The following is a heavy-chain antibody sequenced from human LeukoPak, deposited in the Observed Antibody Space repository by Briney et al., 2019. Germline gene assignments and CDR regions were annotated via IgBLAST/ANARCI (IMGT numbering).Heavy chain of an antibody. V-gene: IGHV4-31*03. Sequence: PSQTLSLTCTVSGGSISSGGYYWSWIRQHPGKGLEWIGYIYYSGSTYYNPSLKSRVTISVDTSKNQFSLKLSSVTAADTAVYYCAGVNPPPRLDAFDIWGQGTMVTVSS. J-gene: IGHJ3*02. D-gene: IGHD1-14*01. CDR3: AGVNPPPRLDAFDI. CDR2: IYYSGST. CDR1: GGSISSGGYY.